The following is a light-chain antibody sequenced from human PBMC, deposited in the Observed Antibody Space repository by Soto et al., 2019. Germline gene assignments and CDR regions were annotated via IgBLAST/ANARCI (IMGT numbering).Light chain of an antibody. Sequence: QLVLTQPSYASASLGSSVSLTCTLSSRHSFYDIAWHQQRPGTAPRYLMKDEGSGNYDKGSGIPERFSGSSSGADRYLTIPTLRSEDEGYYYWDSWDSDTRVFGGGTKLTVL. CDR3: DSWDSDTRV. CDR1: SRHSFYD. V-gene: IGLV4-60*03. CDR2: DEGSGNY. J-gene: IGLJ3*02.